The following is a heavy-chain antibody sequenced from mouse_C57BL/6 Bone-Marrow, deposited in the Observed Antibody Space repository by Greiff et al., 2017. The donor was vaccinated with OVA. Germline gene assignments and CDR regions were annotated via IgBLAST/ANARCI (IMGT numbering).Heavy chain of an antibody. CDR1: GFNIKDDY. V-gene: IGHV14-4*01. D-gene: IGHD2-3*01. CDR2: IDPENGDT. Sequence: EVQLQQSGAELVRPGASVKLSCTASGFNIKDDYMHWVKQRPEQGLEWIGWIDPENGDTEYASKFQGKATITADTSSNTAYLQLSSLTAEDTAVYYCSLDGGYYDAMDYWGQGTSVTVSS. CDR3: SLDGGYYDAMDY. J-gene: IGHJ4*01.